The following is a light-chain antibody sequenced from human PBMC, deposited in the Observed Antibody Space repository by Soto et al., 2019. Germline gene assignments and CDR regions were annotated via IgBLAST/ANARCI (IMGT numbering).Light chain of an antibody. Sequence: DIQMTQSPSSLSASVGDRVIITCQASQDISNYLNWYQKKPGKAPKLLIYDVFNLEAGVPSRFSGRGSGTNFTLNISSLQPEDIATYYCQQYDNLFFSFGGGTKVDIK. CDR2: DVF. CDR3: QQYDNLFFS. CDR1: QDISNY. V-gene: IGKV1-33*01. J-gene: IGKJ4*01.